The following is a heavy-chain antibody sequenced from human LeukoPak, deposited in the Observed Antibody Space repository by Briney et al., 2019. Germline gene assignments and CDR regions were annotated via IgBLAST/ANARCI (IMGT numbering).Heavy chain of an antibody. CDR2: FYTGGDK. V-gene: IGHV3-53*01. Sequence: PGGSLRLSCAVSGFSVSDKYMSWVRQASGKGLEWVSVFYTGGDKYYAAFVKGRFTISRDNSNNMVFLQMNSLTVEDTALYYCAGGQMFTSGGFDNWGQGTLVTVSS. J-gene: IGHJ4*02. D-gene: IGHD6-19*01. CDR1: GFSVSDKY. CDR3: AGGQMFTSGGFDN.